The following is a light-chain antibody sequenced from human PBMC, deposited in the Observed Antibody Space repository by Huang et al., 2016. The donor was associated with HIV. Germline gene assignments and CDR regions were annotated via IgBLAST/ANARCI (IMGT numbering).Light chain of an antibody. Sequence: AIQMTQSPSSLSASVGDRVTITCRASQGIRNDLAWYQQKPGKAPKRLIYDASSLQSGVPSRFSGSASGTEFTLSISSLQPEDFATYYCLQDYNFPLTFGPGTKVNIK. J-gene: IGKJ3*01. CDR3: LQDYNFPLT. CDR1: QGIRND. CDR2: DAS. V-gene: IGKV1-6*01.